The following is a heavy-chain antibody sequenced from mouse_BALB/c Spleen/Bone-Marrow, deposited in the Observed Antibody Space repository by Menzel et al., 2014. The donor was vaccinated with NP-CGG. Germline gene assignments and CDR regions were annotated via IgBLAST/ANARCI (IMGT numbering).Heavy chain of an antibody. CDR3: ARGENGYDGYWYFDV. CDR2: IDPSDSYT. V-gene: IGHV1-69*02. D-gene: IGHD2-2*01. J-gene: IGHJ1*01. CDR1: GYTFTSYW. Sequence: VQLQQSGAELVKPGASVKLSCKASGYTFTSYWMHWVKQRPGQGLEWIGEIDPSDSYTNYNQKFKGKATLTVDKSSSTSYLQHSSLTSEDSAVYYCARGENGYDGYWYFDVWGAGTTVTVSS.